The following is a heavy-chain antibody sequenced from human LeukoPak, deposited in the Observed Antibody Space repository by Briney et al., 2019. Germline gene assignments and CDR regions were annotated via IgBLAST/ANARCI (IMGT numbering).Heavy chain of an antibody. CDR1: GGSISSYY. J-gene: IGHJ6*03. V-gene: IGHV4-59*01. CDR3: ARSMEGYCSGGSCYSYYYYMDV. D-gene: IGHD2-15*01. CDR2: IYYSGST. Sequence: SETLSLTCTVSGGSISSYYWNWIRQPPGKGLEWIGYIYYSGSTNYNPSLKSRVTISVDTSKNQFSLKLSSVTAADTAVYYCARSMEGYCSGGSCYSYYYYMDVWGKGTTVTVSS.